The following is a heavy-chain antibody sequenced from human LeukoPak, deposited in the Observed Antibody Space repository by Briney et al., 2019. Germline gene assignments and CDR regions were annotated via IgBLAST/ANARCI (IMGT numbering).Heavy chain of an antibody. CDR3: ARDGEAGGYFDY. CDR1: GGTFSSYA. J-gene: IGHJ4*02. D-gene: IGHD2-8*02. Sequence: SVKVSCKASGGTFSSYAISWVRQAPGQGLEWMGRIIPIFGTTNYAQKFQGRVTITTDESTSTAYMELSSLRSEDTAVYYCARDGEAGGYFDYWGQGTLVTVSS. CDR2: IIPIFGTT. V-gene: IGHV1-69*05.